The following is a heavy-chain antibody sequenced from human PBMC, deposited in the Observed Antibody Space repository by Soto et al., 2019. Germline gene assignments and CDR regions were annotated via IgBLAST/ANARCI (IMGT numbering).Heavy chain of an antibody. CDR3: ARPEIPTRSNDYDYPFDL. Sequence: GESLKISCKGSGYSCTNYWIGWVRQMPGKDLEWIGIIYPEDSETRYNPSFQGQVTISVDKSTSTAYLEWNSLKASDTAIYYCARPEIPTRSNDYDYPFDLWGQGTLVTVSS. D-gene: IGHD3-22*01. CDR1: GYSCTNYW. CDR2: IYPEDSET. J-gene: IGHJ5*02. V-gene: IGHV5-51*01.